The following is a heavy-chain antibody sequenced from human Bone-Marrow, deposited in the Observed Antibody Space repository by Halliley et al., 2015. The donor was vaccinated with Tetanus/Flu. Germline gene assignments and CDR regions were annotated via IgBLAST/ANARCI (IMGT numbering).Heavy chain of an antibody. J-gene: IGHJ5*02. CDR3: ARTNSGGFDP. V-gene: IGHV4-30-2*03. D-gene: IGHD2-15*01. Sequence: KTLEWIGAIYYSGSPYYNPSLKSRVSISVDTSKNQFSLKLSSVTAADMAVYYCARTNSGGFDPWGQGTLVTVSS. CDR2: IYYSGSP.